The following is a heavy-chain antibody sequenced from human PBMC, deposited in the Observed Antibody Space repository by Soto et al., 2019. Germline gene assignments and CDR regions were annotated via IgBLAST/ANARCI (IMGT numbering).Heavy chain of an antibody. CDR2: IRSKANNYAT. CDR1: GFTFSSYS. J-gene: IGHJ4*02. CDR3: TSLYASGSP. Sequence: EVQLVESGGGLVQPGGSLRLSCAASGFTFSSYSMNWVRQAPGKGLEWVGRIRSKANNYATAYAASVKGRFTISRDDSKNTAYLQMNSLKTEDTAVYYCTSLYASGSPWGQGTLVTVSS. V-gene: IGHV3-73*01. D-gene: IGHD3-10*01.